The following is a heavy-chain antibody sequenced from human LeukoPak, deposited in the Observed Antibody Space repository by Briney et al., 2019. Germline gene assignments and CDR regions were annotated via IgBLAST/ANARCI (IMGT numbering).Heavy chain of an antibody. V-gene: IGHV2-5*01. D-gene: IGHD2-21*02. Sequence: ESGPTLVKPTQTLTLTCTFSGFSLSSVPAGVGWIRQPPGKALEWLAVIYWNDDKRYNPFLNSRLTVTKDTSKNQVVLAVTNMDPVDAGTYYYAHRRDYNGDWDGGSFDFWGQGTLVTVSS. J-gene: IGHJ4*02. CDR2: IYWNDDK. CDR3: AHRRDYNGDWDGGSFDF. CDR1: GFSLSSVPAG.